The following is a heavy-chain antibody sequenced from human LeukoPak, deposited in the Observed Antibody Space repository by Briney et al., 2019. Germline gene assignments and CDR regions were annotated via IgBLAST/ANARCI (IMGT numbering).Heavy chain of an antibody. CDR1: GFTFSIYA. J-gene: IGHJ4*02. D-gene: IGHD3-10*01. V-gene: IGHV3-23*01. CDR3: AKDRRGVFDF. Sequence: GVSLRLSCAASGFTFSIYAMTWVRQAPGKGLEWVSAITGSGDYTYYTDSVEGRVTISRDNSKNTVYLQMNSLRVEDTAVYYCAKDRRGVFDFWGQGTLVTVSS. CDR2: ITGSGDYT.